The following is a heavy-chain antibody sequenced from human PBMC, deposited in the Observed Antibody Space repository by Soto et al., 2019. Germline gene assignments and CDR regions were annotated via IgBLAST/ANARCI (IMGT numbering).Heavy chain of an antibody. CDR3: AKDHYLV. CDR1: GFTFSSYG. J-gene: IGHJ3*01. D-gene: IGHD3-10*01. V-gene: IGHV3-30*18. CDR2: ISYDGSNK. Sequence: QVQLVESGGGVVQPGRSLRLSCAASGFTFSSYGMHWVRQAPGKGLEWVAVISYDGSNKYYADSVKGRFTISRDNSKDTLYLQMNSLRAEDTAVYYCAKDHYLVWGQGTMVTVSS.